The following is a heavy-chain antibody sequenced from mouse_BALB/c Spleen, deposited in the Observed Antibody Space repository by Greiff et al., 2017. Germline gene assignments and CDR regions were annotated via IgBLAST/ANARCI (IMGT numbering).Heavy chain of an antibody. CDR2: INPDSSTI. Sequence: PTPGFDFSRYWMSWVRQAPGKGLEWIGEINPDSSTINYTPSLKDKFIISRDNAKNTLYLQMSKVRSEDTALYYCARDDGNYGYFDVWGAGTTVTVSS. D-gene: IGHD2-3*01. CDR3: ARDDGNYGYFDV. CDR1: GFDFSRYW. J-gene: IGHJ1*01. V-gene: IGHV4-1*02.